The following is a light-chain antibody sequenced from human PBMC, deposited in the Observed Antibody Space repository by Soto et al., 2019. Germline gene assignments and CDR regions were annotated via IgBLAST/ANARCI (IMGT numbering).Light chain of an antibody. V-gene: IGLV1-44*01. CDR2: SNN. CDR3: AAWDDSLNGVV. J-gene: IGLJ2*01. CDR1: SSNIGSNT. Sequence: QSVLTQPPSASGTPGQRVTISCSGSSSNIGSNTVNWYQQLPGTAPKLLIYSNNHRPSGVPDRFSGSKSGTSASLAISGVQPEDEADYYCAAWDDSLNGVVFGGGTKLTVL.